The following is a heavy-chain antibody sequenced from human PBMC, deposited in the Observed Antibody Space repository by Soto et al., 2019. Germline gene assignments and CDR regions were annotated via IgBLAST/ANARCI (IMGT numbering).Heavy chain of an antibody. V-gene: IGHV4-4*07. CDR2: IDASGNT. CDR3: ARYSNNWFQTEGMDV. Sequence: SETLSLTSTVSVDSITTYYWGWIRQPAGKGLEWIGRIDASGNTNYNPSLNSRVTMSIDTSKKQFSLKLTSVTAADTAIYYCARYSNNWFQTEGMDVWGQGTTVTVSS. CDR1: VDSITTYY. J-gene: IGHJ6*02. D-gene: IGHD6-13*01.